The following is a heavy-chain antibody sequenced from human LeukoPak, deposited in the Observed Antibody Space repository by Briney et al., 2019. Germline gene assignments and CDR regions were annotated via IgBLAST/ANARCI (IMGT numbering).Heavy chain of an antibody. CDR1: GFNFSSYE. V-gene: IGHV3-48*03. D-gene: IGHD6-13*01. CDR2: ISTSGSTI. CDR3: GRGDYSSSWYLDH. J-gene: IGHJ4*02. Sequence: PGGSLRLSCAASGFNFSSYEMIWVRQAPGKGLEWISYISTSGSTIYYGDSVEGRFTISRDNAKNSLYLQMNSLRAKDTAVYYCGRGDYSSSWYLDHWGQGTLVTVSS.